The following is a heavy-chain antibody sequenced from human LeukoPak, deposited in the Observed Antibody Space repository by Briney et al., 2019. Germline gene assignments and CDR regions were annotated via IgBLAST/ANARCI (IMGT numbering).Heavy chain of an antibody. D-gene: IGHD6-19*01. CDR1: GYTFTSYA. Sequence: RASVKVSCKASGYTFTSYAMHWVRQAPGQRLEWMGWINAGNGNTKYSQKFQGRVTITRDTSASTAYMELSSLRSEDTAVYYCARDRRVGQWLVYWGQGTLVTVSS. V-gene: IGHV1-3*01. J-gene: IGHJ4*02. CDR3: ARDRRVGQWLVY. CDR2: INAGNGNT.